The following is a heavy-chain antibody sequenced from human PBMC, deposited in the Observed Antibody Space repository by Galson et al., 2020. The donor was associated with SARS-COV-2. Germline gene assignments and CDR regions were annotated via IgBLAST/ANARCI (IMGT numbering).Heavy chain of an antibody. V-gene: IGHV4-30-2*01. D-gene: IGHD4-17*01. J-gene: IGHJ3*02. CDR2: ISQSGDT. CDR3: ARLHYGEYAPEAFDI. CDR1: GTSISSGSYS. Sequence: SETLSLTCAVSGTSISSGSYSWIRIRPPPGKDLEWIGYISQSGDTYYNPSLKSRVTISGDRSKNQFSLRLSSVTAADTAVYYCARLHYGEYAPEAFDIWGPGTRVTVAS.